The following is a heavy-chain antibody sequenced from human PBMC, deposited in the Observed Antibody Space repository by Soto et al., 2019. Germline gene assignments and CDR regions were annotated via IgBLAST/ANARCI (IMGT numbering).Heavy chain of an antibody. D-gene: IGHD5-12*01. V-gene: IGHV3-21*01. CDR1: GFTFSNYN. J-gene: IGHJ4*02. CDR2: ISRSSGYI. CDR3: ARCGTGVQDGYNYIPNY. Sequence: EVQLVESGGGLVKPGESLRLSCAASGFTFSNYNMIWVHQAPGKGLEWVSSISRSSGYIYYADSMKGRFTISRDNAKNSLFLQMNSLSDEDTAVYFCARCGTGVQDGYNYIPNYWGQGTLVTVSS.